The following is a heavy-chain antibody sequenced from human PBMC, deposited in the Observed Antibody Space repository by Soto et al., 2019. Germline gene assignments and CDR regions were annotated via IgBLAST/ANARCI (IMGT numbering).Heavy chain of an antibody. Sequence: PGRSLRLSCAASGFTFSSFAMTWVRQAPGKGLEWVSAISGSGGSTYYADSVKGRFTISRDNSKNTLYLQMNSLRAEDTAVYYCAKEDDILYYYMDVWGKGTTVTVSS. CDR2: ISGSGGST. J-gene: IGHJ6*03. CDR3: AKEDDILYYYMDV. CDR1: GFTFSSFA. V-gene: IGHV3-23*01.